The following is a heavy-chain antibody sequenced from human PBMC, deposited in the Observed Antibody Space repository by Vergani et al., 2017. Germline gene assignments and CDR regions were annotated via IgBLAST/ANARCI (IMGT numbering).Heavy chain of an antibody. CDR2: TWYDGNNK. V-gene: IGHV3-33*01. Sequence: QVQLVESGGGVVQPGRSLRLSCAASGFIFNQFGMHWVRQAPGKGLEWVAVTWYDGNNKQYADSVKGRFTISRDNSKSTMYLQMNSLRDEDTGVYYCARDLRLLYNRFDPWGQGTLVTVSS. CDR1: GFIFNQFG. J-gene: IGHJ5*02. D-gene: IGHD1-14*01. CDR3: ARDLRLLYNRFDP.